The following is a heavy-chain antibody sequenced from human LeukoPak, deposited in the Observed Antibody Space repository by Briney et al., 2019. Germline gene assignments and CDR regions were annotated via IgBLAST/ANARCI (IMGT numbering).Heavy chain of an antibody. J-gene: IGHJ3*01. CDR3: ARDSSVCEFDV. CDR2: INTGSTTI. V-gene: IGHV3-48*01. Sequence: GGSLRLSCAASGFTFSPYTMHWFRQPPGKGLEWVSYINTGSTTIYYADSVKGRFTISRDNAKNSLYLHMNSLRAEDTAVYYCARDSSVCEFDVWGQGTMVTVSS. D-gene: IGHD6-6*01. CDR1: GFTFSPYT.